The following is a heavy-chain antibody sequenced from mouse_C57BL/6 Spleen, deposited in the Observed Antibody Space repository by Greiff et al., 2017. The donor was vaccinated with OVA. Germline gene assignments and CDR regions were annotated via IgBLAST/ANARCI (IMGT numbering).Heavy chain of an antibody. Sequence: DVTLVESGGGLVKPGGSLKLSCAASGFTFSSYAMSWVRQTPEKRLEWVATISDGGSYTYYPDNVKGRFTISRDNAKNNLYLQMSHLKSEDTAMYYCARTTGSWFAYWGQGTLVTVSA. CDR2: ISDGGSYT. CDR1: GFTFSSYA. D-gene: IGHD4-1*02. CDR3: ARTTGSWFAY. V-gene: IGHV5-4*03. J-gene: IGHJ3*01.